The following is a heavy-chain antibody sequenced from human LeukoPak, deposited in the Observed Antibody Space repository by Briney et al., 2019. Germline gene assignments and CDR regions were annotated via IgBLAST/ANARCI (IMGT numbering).Heavy chain of an antibody. CDR1: GGSISSHY. Sequence: SGALSLTCSVSGGSISSHYWSWIRQPPGKGLEWIGYIYYSGSIKYNPSLKSRVTISVDTSKNQFSLKLSSVTAADTAVYYCARGGTTVTPGLPWFDPWGQGTLVTVPS. V-gene: IGHV4-59*11. D-gene: IGHD4-17*01. J-gene: IGHJ5*02. CDR3: ARGGTTVTPGLPWFDP. CDR2: IYYSGSI.